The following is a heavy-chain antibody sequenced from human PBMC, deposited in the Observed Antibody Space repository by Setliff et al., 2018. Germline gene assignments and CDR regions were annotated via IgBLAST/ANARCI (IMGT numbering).Heavy chain of an antibody. CDR3: GPGGKGLLEN. CDR1: GFTFSRYA. V-gene: IGHV3-21*01. D-gene: IGHD3-10*01. CDR2: ISSSSTYI. J-gene: IGHJ4*02. Sequence: PGGSLRLSCAASGFTFSRYAMNWVRQTPGKGLEWVSSISSSSTYIFYADSVRGRFTVSRDNAKNSLYLQMNSLRAEDTAIYYCGPGGKGLLENWGQGTLVTVSS.